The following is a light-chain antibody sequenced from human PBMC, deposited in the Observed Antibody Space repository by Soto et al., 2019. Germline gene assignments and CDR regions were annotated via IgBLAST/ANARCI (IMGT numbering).Light chain of an antibody. J-gene: IGKJ1*01. CDR3: QQYDSISVGT. CDR1: QNINTW. V-gene: IGKV1-5*03. Sequence: DVQMTQSPSTLSASVGDRVTITCRASQNINTWLAWYQQKPGKAPKVLIYQASTLESGVPSRFSGSGTGTEFTLAISSLLSNDFADYYCQQYDSISVGTFGQGAKVEIK. CDR2: QAS.